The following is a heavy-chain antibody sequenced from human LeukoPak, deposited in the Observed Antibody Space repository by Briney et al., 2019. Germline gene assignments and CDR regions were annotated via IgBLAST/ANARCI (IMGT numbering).Heavy chain of an antibody. CDR3: ARDTAYCGGDCSLPPYYSYYMDV. D-gene: IGHD2-21*02. J-gene: IGHJ6*03. V-gene: IGHV1-2*02. CDR2: INPNSGGT. CDR1: GYTFTGYY. Sequence: GASVKVSCKASGYTFTGYYMHWVRQAPGQGLEWMGWINPNSGGTNYAQKLQGRVTMTTDTSTSTAYMELRSLRSDDTAVYYCARDTAYCGGDCSLPPYYSYYMDVWGKGTTVTVSS.